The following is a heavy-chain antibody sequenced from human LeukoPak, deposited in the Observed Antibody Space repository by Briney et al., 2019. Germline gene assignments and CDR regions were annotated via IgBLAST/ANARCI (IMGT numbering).Heavy chain of an antibody. V-gene: IGHV4-39*01. CDR3: VAGTAMVMDWFDP. D-gene: IGHD5-18*01. Sequence: SETLSLTCTVSGGSISSSSYYWGWIRQPPGKGLEWIGSIYYSGSTYYNPSLKSRVTISVATSKNQFSLKLSSVPAADTAVYYCVAGTAMVMDWFDPWGQGTLVTVS. CDR2: IYYSGST. CDR1: GGSISSSSYY. J-gene: IGHJ5*02.